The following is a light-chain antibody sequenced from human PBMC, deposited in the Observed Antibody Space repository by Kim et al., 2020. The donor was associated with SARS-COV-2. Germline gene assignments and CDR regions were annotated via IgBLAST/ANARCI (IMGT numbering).Light chain of an antibody. Sequence: LSVSPGERVTRTCRASQSVSNYLAWYQQKPGQAPRLLMYHASTRATGIPARFSGSGSGTEFTLTISSLQSEDFAVYYCQQYNNYYTFGQGTKLEIK. J-gene: IGKJ2*01. CDR3: QQYNNYYT. CDR1: QSVSNY. V-gene: IGKV3-15*01. CDR2: HAS.